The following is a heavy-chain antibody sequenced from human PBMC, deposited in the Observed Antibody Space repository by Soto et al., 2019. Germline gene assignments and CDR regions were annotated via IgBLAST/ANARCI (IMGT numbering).Heavy chain of an antibody. Sequence: QVQLVQSGAEVKKPGASVKVSCKASGYTFTGYYMHWVRQAPGQGLEWMGWINPNSGGTNYAQKFQGWVTMTRDTSISTAYMELSRLRSDDTAVYYCARMLIKSSGYKYFDYWGQGTLVTVSS. V-gene: IGHV1-2*04. CDR3: ARMLIKSSGYKYFDY. CDR1: GYTFTGYY. D-gene: IGHD3-22*01. J-gene: IGHJ4*02. CDR2: INPNSGGT.